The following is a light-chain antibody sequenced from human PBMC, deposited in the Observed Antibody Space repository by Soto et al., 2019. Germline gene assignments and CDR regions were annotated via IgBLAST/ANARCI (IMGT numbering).Light chain of an antibody. CDR1: QSVSSN. J-gene: IGKJ1*01. CDR3: QQYKNWPCT. V-gene: IGKV3-15*01. Sequence: ILMTQSQATLSVSPGESVTLSCRASQSVSSNLAWHQQKPGQAPRLLIYGASTRATGIPARFSGSGSGPEFTLTISSLQSEDFAVYYCQQYKNWPCTFGQGTKVEIK. CDR2: GAS.